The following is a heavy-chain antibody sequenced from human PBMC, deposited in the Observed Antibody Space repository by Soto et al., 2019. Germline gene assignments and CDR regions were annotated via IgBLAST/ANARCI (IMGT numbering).Heavy chain of an antibody. CDR3: ARVFGYGDSYPIYAFDI. D-gene: IGHD4-17*01. J-gene: IGHJ3*02. CDR1: GYTFTSYG. Sequence: GASVKVSCKASGYTFTSYGISWVRQAPGQGLEWMGWISAYNGNTNYAQKLQGRVTVTTDTSTSTAYMELRSLRSDDTAVYYCARVFGYGDSYPIYAFDIWGQGTMVTVSS. V-gene: IGHV1-18*01. CDR2: ISAYNGNT.